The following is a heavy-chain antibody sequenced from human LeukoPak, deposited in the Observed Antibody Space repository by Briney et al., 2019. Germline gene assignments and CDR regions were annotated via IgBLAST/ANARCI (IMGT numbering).Heavy chain of an antibody. CDR2: INPNSGGT. J-gene: IGHJ6*03. D-gene: IGHD6-13*01. V-gene: IGHV1-2*02. CDR1: GYTFTGYY. CDR3: ARDLKDSSSWSYYYYYMDV. Sequence: GASVKVSCKASGYTFTGYYMHWVRQAPGQGLEWMGWINPNSGGTNYAQKLQGRVTMTTDTSTSTAYMELRSLRSDDTAVYYCARDLKDSSSWSYYYYYMDVWGKGTTVTVSS.